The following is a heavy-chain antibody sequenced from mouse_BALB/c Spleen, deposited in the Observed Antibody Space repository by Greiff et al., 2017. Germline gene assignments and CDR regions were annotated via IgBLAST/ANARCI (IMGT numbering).Heavy chain of an antibody. CDR3: ARPHRYGFDY. CDR1: GFNIKDTY. V-gene: IGHV14-3*02. CDR2: IDPANGNT. Sequence: EVKLVESGAELVKPGASVKLSCTASGFNIKDTYMHWVKQRPEQGLEWIGRIDPANGNTKYDPKFQGKATITADTSSNTAYLQLSSLTSEDTAVYYCARPHRYGFDYWGQGTTLTVSS. J-gene: IGHJ2*01. D-gene: IGHD2-14*01.